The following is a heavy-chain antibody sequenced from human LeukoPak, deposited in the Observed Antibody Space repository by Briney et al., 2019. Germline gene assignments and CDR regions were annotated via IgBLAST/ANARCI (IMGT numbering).Heavy chain of an antibody. CDR3: ARGRYYYDSSGAHGKKDWFDP. D-gene: IGHD3-22*01. J-gene: IGHJ5*02. V-gene: IGHV4-39*07. CDR2: INHSGST. Sequence: PSETLSLTCTVSGGSISSSYYYWSWIRQPPGKGLEWIGEINHSGSTNYNPSLKSRVTISVDTSKNQFSLKLSSVTAADTAVYYCARGRYYYDSSGAHGKKDWFDPWGQGTLVTVSS. CDR1: GGSISSSYYY.